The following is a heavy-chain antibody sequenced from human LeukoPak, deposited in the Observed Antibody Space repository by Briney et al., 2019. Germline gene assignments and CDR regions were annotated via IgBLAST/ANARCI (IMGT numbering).Heavy chain of an antibody. CDR2: ISHRGSI. J-gene: IGHJ5*02. Sequence: PSETLSLTCVVYGGSFSGYYWNWIRQPPGKGLEWIGEISHRGSINYNPSLKSRVTMSVDTSKNQFSLKLSSVTAADTAVYYCARENDSSGYYQGENWFDPWGQGTLVTVSS. CDR3: ARENDSSGYYQGENWFDP. V-gene: IGHV4-34*01. D-gene: IGHD3-22*01. CDR1: GGSFSGYY.